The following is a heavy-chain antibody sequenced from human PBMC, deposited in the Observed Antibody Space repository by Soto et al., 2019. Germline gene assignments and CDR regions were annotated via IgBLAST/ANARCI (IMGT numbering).Heavy chain of an antibody. CDR3: ARVLPSGDY. CDR1: GFTFSSYA. D-gene: IGHD6-25*01. CDR2: ISYDGSNK. V-gene: IGHV3-30-3*01. Sequence: GGSLRLSCAASGFTFSSYAMHWVRQAPGKGLEWVAVISYDGSNKYYADSVKGRFTISRDNSKNTLYLQMNSLRAEDTAVYYCARVLPSGDYWGQGTLVTVSS. J-gene: IGHJ4*02.